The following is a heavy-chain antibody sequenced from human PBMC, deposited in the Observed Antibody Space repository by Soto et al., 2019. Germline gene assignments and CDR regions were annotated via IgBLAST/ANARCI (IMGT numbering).Heavy chain of an antibody. Sequence: QVQLVESGGGVVQPGRSLRLSCAASGFTFRNYVMHWVRQAPGKGLEWVAVIWNDGSNKYYADSVKGRFTISRDNSRNTLYVQMSSLRAEDTAVYYCAKVDHYESSGYYYYYGMDVWGQRTTVTVSS. CDR3: AKVDHYESSGYYYYYGMDV. CDR1: GFTFRNYV. D-gene: IGHD3-22*01. CDR2: IWNDGSNK. V-gene: IGHV3-33*06. J-gene: IGHJ6*02.